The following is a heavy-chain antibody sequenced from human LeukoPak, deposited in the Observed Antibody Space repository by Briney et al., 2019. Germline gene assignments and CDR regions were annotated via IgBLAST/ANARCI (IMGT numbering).Heavy chain of an antibody. CDR3: ARARGYSGYGKVYYYMDV. CDR2: IYHSGST. Sequence: SETLSLTCTVSGYSFSSGYYWGWIRQPPGKGLESIGSIYHSGSTYYNPSLKSRVTISVDTSKYQFSLKLSSVTAADTAVYYCARARGYSGYGKVYYYMDVWGKGTTVTVSS. V-gene: IGHV4-38-2*02. CDR1: GYSFSSGYY. J-gene: IGHJ6*03. D-gene: IGHD5-12*01.